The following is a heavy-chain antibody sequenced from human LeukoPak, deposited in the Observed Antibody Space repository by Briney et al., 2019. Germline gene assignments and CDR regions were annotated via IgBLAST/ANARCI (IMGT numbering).Heavy chain of an antibody. J-gene: IGHJ4*02. CDR1: GFTVSSNY. D-gene: IGHD6-13*01. V-gene: IGHV3-53*01. CDR2: IYSGGST. Sequence: PGGSLRLSCAASGFTVSSNYMSWVRQAPGKGLEWVSVIYSGGSTYYADSVKGRFTISRDNSKNTLYLQMNSLRAEDTVVYYCARAGYSSSWYYFDYWGQGTLVTVSS. CDR3: ARAGYSSSWYYFDY.